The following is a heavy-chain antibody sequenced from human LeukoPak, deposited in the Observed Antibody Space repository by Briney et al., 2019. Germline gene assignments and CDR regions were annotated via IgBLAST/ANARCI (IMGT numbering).Heavy chain of an antibody. CDR3: ARGGSTWLGY. D-gene: IGHD5/OR15-5a*01. V-gene: IGHV3-74*01. J-gene: IGHJ4*01. Sequence: GRSLRLSCAVSGFTFSTYWMHWVRQIQGKGRVWVSRIHSDGTATNYADSVKGRFTISRDNAKNTLYLQMNSLRTEDTAVYYCARGGSTWLGYWGQGTLVTVSS. CDR1: GFTFSTYW. CDR2: IHSDGTAT.